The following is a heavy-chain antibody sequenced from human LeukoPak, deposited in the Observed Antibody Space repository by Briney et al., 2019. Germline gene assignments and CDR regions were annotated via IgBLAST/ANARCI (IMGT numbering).Heavy chain of an antibody. D-gene: IGHD3-10*01. J-gene: IGHJ4*02. CDR3: AKDSSSLAPFGDLDY. CDR2: IRYDGSNK. CDR1: GFTFSSYG. V-gene: IGHV3-30*02. Sequence: GGSLRLSCAASGFTFSSYGMHWVRQAPGKGLEWVAFIRYDGSNKYYADSVKGRFTISRANSKNTLYLQMNSLRAEDTAVYYFAKDSSSLAPFGDLDYWGQGTLVTVSS.